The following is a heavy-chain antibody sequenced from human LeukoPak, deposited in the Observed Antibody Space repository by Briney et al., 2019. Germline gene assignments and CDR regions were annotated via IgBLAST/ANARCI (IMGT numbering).Heavy chain of an antibody. V-gene: IGHV1-18*01. CDR3: GKVGANDYHYNTYGRDV. CDR1: GYTFTSYG. Sequence: ASVKVSCKASGYTFTSYGISWVRQAPGQGLEWMGWISAYNGNTNYAQKLQGRVTMTTDTSTSTAYMELRSLRSDDTAVYYCGKVGANDYHYNTYGRDVWGKGTTATV. CDR2: ISAYNGNT. J-gene: IGHJ6*04. D-gene: IGHD5-12*01.